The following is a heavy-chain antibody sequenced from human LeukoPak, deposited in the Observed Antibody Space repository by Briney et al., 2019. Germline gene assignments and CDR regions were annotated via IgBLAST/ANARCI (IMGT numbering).Heavy chain of an antibody. D-gene: IGHD5-18*01. V-gene: IGHV3-30*18. J-gene: IGHJ6*02. CDR2: ISYDGSNK. CDR1: GFTFSSYG. Sequence: GGSLRLSCAASGFTFSSYGMHWVRQAPGKGLEWVAVISYDGSNKYYADSVKGRFTISRDNSKNTLYLQMNSLRAEDTAVYYCAKKPGYSYGYSYYYYGMDVSGQGTTVTVSS. CDR3: AKKPGYSYGYSYYYYGMDV.